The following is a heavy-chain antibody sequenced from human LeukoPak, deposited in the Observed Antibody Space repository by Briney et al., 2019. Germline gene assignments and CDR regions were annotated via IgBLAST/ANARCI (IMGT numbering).Heavy chain of an antibody. Sequence: GGSLRLSCAASGFIFSNYGMHWVRQVPGKGLEWVGIIWNDGSRKDYGDSVKGRFTISRDNSKNTLYLQMNTLRVEDTALYYCAKGGIEVGNPAGLYCFDSWGRGTLVTVSS. D-gene: IGHD6-19*01. V-gene: IGHV3-33*06. CDR2: IWNDGSRK. CDR3: AKGGIEVGNPAGLYCFDS. CDR1: GFIFSNYG. J-gene: IGHJ4*02.